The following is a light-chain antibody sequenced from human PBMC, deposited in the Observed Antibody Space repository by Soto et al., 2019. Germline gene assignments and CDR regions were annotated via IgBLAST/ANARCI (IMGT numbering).Light chain of an antibody. CDR1: QSVSSY. Sequence: EIVLTQSPATLSLSPGERATLSCRASQSVSSYLAWYQQKPGQAPRLLIYDASNRATGIPARFSGSGSGTDFTLTISSREPEDFAVYYCQQRSNWLSTFGQGTRLEIK. CDR3: QQRSNWLST. CDR2: DAS. V-gene: IGKV3-11*01. J-gene: IGKJ5*01.